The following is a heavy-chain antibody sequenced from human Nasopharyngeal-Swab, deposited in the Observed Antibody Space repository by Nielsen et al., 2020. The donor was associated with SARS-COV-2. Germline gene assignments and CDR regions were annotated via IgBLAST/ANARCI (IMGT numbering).Heavy chain of an antibody. V-gene: IGHV4-34*01. CDR2: INHSGST. CDR3: ARGGCRQSGWSTRRGCYFDY. Sequence: SQTLSLTCAVYGGSFSGYYWSWIRQPPGKGLEWIGEINHSGSTNYNPSLKSRVTISVDTSKNQFSLKLSSVTAADTAVYYCARGGCRQSGWSTRRGCYFDYWGQGTLVTVSS. J-gene: IGHJ4*02. CDR1: GGSFSGYY. D-gene: IGHD6-19*01.